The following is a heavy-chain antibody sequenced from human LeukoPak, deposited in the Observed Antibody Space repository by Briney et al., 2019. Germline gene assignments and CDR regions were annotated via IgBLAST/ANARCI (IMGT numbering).Heavy chain of an antibody. D-gene: IGHD3-3*01. CDR2: IIDTGST. J-gene: IGHJ4*02. Sequence: SETLSLTCAVYGESFSGYYWTWIRQPPGKGLEWIGEIIDTGSTKYNSSLKSRVTISVDTSKNEFSLNLTSVTAADTAVYYCARGLASGYPPIPFDYWGQGALVTVSS. CDR1: GESFSGYY. V-gene: IGHV4-34*12. CDR3: ARGLASGYPPIPFDY.